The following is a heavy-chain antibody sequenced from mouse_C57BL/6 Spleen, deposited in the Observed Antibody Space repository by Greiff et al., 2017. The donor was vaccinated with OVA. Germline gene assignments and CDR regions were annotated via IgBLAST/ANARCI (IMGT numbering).Heavy chain of an antibody. J-gene: IGHJ3*01. D-gene: IGHD1-1*01. CDR2: ISDGGSYT. CDR1: GFTFSSYA. Sequence: EVKVEESGGGLVKPGGSLKLSCAASGFTFSSYAMSWVRQTPEKRLEWVATISDGGSYTYYPDNVKGRFTISRDNAKNNLYLQMGHLKSEDTAMYYWARDTPLRGWFAYWGQETLVTVSA. V-gene: IGHV5-4*01. CDR3: ARDTPLRGWFAY.